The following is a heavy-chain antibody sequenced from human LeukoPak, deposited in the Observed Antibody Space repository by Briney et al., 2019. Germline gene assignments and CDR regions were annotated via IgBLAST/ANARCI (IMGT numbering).Heavy chain of an antibody. CDR3: AKGPGGYYYMDV. CDR2: IRYDGSNK. D-gene: IGHD3-10*01. CDR1: GFTFSSYG. V-gene: IGHV3-30*02. J-gene: IGHJ6*03. Sequence: GGSLRLSCAASGFTFSSYGMHGVRQAPGKGLEWVAFIRYDGSNKYYADSVKGRFTISRDNSKNTLYLQMSSLRAEDTAVYYCAKGPGGYYYMDVWGKGTTVTVSS.